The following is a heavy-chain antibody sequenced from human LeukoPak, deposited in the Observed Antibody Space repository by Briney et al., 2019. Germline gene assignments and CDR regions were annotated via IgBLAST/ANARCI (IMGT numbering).Heavy chain of an antibody. D-gene: IGHD2-2*01. Sequence: GGSLRLSCAASGFTFRNHGMHWVRQAPGKGLEWVAVISYDGRNIHYPDSVKGRFTISRDISTDTLWLQMDSLRTEDTAVYYCAKGPLRGTAAAIDYWGQGTLVTVSS. J-gene: IGHJ4*02. V-gene: IGHV3-30*18. CDR3: AKGPLRGTAAAIDY. CDR2: ISYDGRNI. CDR1: GFTFRNHG.